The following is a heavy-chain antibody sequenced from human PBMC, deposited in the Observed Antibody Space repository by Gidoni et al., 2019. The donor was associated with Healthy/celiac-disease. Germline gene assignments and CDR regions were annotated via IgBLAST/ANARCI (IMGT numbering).Heavy chain of an antibody. J-gene: IGHJ6*02. V-gene: IGHV3-33*01. Sequence: QVQLVESGGGVVQPGRSLRLPCAASGFTSSSYGMHWVRQAPGKGLEWVAVIWYDENNKYYADSVKGRVTISRDNSKNTLYRQMNSLRAEDTAVYYCARDTGVWFGEGDPVARLRATYYGMDVWGQGTTVTVSS. CDR1: GFTSSSYG. CDR3: ARDTGVWFGEGDPVARLRATYYGMDV. D-gene: IGHD3-10*01. CDR2: IWYDENNK.